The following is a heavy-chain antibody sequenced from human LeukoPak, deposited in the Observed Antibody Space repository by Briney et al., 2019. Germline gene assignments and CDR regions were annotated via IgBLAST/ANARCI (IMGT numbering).Heavy chain of an antibody. D-gene: IGHD2-2*02. CDR3: ARVVVQAAIDY. J-gene: IGHJ4*02. Sequence: PSETLSLTCTVSGGSISSYYWSWIRQPPGKGLEWIGYIYYSGSTNYNPSLKSRVTISVDTSKNQFSLKLSSVTAADTAVYYCARVVVQAAIDYWGQGTLVTVSS. V-gene: IGHV4-59*01. CDR1: GGSISSYY. CDR2: IYYSGST.